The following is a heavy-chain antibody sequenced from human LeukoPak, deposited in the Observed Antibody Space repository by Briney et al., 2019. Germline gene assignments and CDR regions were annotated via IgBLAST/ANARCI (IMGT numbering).Heavy chain of an antibody. CDR3: TRAKIWGSYRYYDY. Sequence: SLRLSCAASGFTFSDYYMSWIRQAPGKGLEWVGFIRSKAYGGTTEYAASVKGRFTISRDDSKSIAYLQMNSLKTEDTAVYYCTRAKIWGSYRYYDYWGQGTLVTVSS. D-gene: IGHD3-16*02. V-gene: IGHV3-49*03. CDR2: IRSKAYGGTT. J-gene: IGHJ4*02. CDR1: GFTFSDYY.